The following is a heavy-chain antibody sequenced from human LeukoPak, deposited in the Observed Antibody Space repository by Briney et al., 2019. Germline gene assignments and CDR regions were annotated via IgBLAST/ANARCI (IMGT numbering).Heavy chain of an antibody. CDR2: INHSGST. CDR1: GGSFSGYY. Sequence: PSETLSLTCAVYGGSFSGYYWSWIRQPPGKGLEWIGEINHSGSTNYNPSLKSRVTISVDTSKNQFSLKLSSVTAADTAVYYCARAPYDILTGYRNWFDPWGQGTLVTVSS. J-gene: IGHJ5*02. CDR3: ARAPYDILTGYRNWFDP. V-gene: IGHV4-34*01. D-gene: IGHD3-9*01.